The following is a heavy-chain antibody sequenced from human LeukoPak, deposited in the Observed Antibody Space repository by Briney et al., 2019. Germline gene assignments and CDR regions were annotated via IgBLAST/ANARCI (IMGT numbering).Heavy chain of an antibody. D-gene: IGHD5-12*01. Sequence: PSETLSLTCTVSGGSISNSNYYWGWIRQPPGKGLEWIGSIYRSGSTYYNPSLKSRVTISVDTSKNQFSLILSPVTAADTAVYYCARKGAYSGIDYWGQGTLDTVSS. CDR3: ARKGAYSGIDY. V-gene: IGHV4-39*01. CDR1: GGSISNSNYY. J-gene: IGHJ4*02. CDR2: IYRSGST.